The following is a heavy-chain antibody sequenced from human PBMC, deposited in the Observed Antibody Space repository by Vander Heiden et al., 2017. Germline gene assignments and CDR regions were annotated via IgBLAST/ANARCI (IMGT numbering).Heavy chain of an antibody. CDR3: ARRVVGAPRAFDI. D-gene: IGHD1-26*01. CDR2: IGTSSSNI. CDR1: GFPFSSYR. V-gene: IGHV3-48*01. J-gene: IGHJ3*02. Sequence: EVQLVESGGGLVQPGGSLRLSCAASGFPFSSYRMNWVRQAPGKGLEWVSYIGTSSSNIYYADSVKGRFTISRDNAKNSLYLQMNSLRAEDTAVYYCARRVVGAPRAFDIWGQGTMVTVSS.